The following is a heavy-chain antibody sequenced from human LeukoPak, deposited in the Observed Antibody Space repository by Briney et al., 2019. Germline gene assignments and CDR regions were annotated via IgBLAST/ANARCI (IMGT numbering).Heavy chain of an antibody. V-gene: IGHV1-2*02. J-gene: IGHJ4*02. CDR2: INPNSGGT. CDR3: ARDREAVAAAASFDY. CDR1: GYTFTGYY. D-gene: IGHD6-13*01. Sequence: ASVKVSCKASGYTFTGYYMHWVRQAPGQGLEWMGWINPNSGGTNYAQKFQGRVTMTRDTSISTAYMELSRPRSDDTAVYYCARDREAVAAAASFDYWGQGTLVTVSS.